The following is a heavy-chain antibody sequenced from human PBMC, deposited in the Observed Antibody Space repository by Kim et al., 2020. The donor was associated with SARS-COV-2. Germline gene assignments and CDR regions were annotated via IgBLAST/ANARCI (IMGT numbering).Heavy chain of an antibody. CDR1: GFTFSIFA. CDR2: ISANGDTT. CDR3: ARGIN. J-gene: IGHJ4*02. V-gene: IGHV3-64*01. Sequence: GGSLRLSCAASGFTFSIFAMNWVRQAPGKGLEYVSAISANGDTTYYANFVKGRFSISRDNPKNTLYLQMGDPRAEDTAVYYCARGINWGQGILVTV.